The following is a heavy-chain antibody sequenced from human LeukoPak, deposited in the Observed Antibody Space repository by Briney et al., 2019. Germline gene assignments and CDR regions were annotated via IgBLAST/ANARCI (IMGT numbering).Heavy chain of an antibody. J-gene: IGHJ5*02. CDR3: ARAAEDSYGYLGPSSNWFDP. CDR2: ITISSSYI. CDR1: GFTFSSYG. V-gene: IGHV3-21*01. D-gene: IGHD5-18*01. Sequence: GGSLRLSCAASGFTFSSYGMNWVRQAPGKGLEWVSPITISSSYIYYADSVKGRFTISRDNAKNSLYLQMKSLRDEDTAVYYCARAAEDSYGYLGPSSNWFDPWGQGTLVTVSS.